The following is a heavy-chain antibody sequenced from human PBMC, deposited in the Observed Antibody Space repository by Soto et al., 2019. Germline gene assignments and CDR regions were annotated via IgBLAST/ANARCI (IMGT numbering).Heavy chain of an antibody. CDR3: ARLRDSSGYSDFDY. CDR2: IYYSGST. J-gene: IGHJ4*02. D-gene: IGHD3-22*01. CDR1: GGSISSGGYY. Sequence: PSETLSLTCTVSGGSISSGGYYWSWIRQHPGKGLEWIGYIYYSGSTYYNPSLKSRVTISVDTSKNQFSLKLSSVTAADTAVYYCARLRDSSGYSDFDYWGQGTLVTVS. V-gene: IGHV4-31*03.